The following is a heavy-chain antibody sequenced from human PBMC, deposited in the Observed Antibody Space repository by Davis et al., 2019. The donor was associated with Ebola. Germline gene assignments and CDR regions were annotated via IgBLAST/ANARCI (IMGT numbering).Heavy chain of an antibody. CDR3: TTVEQWLDFDY. CDR2: IKSKTDSGTT. D-gene: IGHD6-19*01. Sequence: GGSLRLSCAASGFTFSNAWMSWVRQAPGKGLEWVGRIKSKTDSGTTDYAAPVKGRFTISRDDSKNTLYLQMNSLKTEDTAVYYCTTVEQWLDFDYWGQGTLVTVSS. V-gene: IGHV3-15*01. J-gene: IGHJ4*02. CDR1: GFTFSNAW.